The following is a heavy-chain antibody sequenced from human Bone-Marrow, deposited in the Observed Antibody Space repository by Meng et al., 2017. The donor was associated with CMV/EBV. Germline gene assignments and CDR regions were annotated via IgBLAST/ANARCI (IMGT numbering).Heavy chain of an antibody. CDR1: GFTFGDYA. CDR2: IRSKAYGGTT. V-gene: IGHV3-49*04. CDR3: AKDIAAAGSSPDY. D-gene: IGHD6-13*01. Sequence: GGSLRLSCTASGFTFGDYAMSWVRQAPGKGLEWVGFIRSKAYGGTTEYAASVKGRFTISRDNAKNSLYLQMNSLRAEDTALYYCAKDIAAAGSSPDYWGQGTLVTVSS. J-gene: IGHJ4*02.